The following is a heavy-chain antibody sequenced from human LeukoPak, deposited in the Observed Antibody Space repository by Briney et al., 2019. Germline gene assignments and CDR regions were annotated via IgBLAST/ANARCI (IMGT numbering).Heavy chain of an antibody. CDR3: AKSGGYGLIDY. J-gene: IGHJ4*02. D-gene: IGHD1-26*01. CDR1: GGSISSYY. Sequence: SETLSLTCTVSGGSISSYYWSWIRQPAGKGLEWIGRIHISGSTNYNPSLKSRVTISVDTSKNQFSLKLSSVTAADTAVYFCAKSGGYGLIDYWGQGTLVTVSS. CDR2: IHISGST. V-gene: IGHV4-4*07.